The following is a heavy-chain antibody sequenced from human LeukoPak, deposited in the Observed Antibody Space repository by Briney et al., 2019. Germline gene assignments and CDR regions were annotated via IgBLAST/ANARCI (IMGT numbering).Heavy chain of an antibody. Sequence: GSSXXVSCKASGGTFISYAISWVRQAPGQGLEWMGRIIPIFGTANYAQKFQGRGTITTDESTSTAYMELSSLRSEDTAVYYCARDQARYYYDSSGYFDYWGQGTLVTVSS. CDR2: IIPIFGTA. CDR1: GGTFISYA. D-gene: IGHD3-22*01. J-gene: IGHJ4*02. V-gene: IGHV1-69*05. CDR3: ARDQARYYYDSSGYFDY.